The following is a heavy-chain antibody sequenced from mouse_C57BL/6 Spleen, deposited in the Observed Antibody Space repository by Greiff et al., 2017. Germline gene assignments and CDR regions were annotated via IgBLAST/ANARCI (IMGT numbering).Heavy chain of an antibody. CDR3: ARSLLGYYFDY. D-gene: IGHD2-1*01. CDR1: GYTFTSYW. V-gene: IGHV1-69*01. CDR2: IDPSDSYT. Sequence: QVQLQQPGAELVMPGASVKLSCKASGYTFTSYWMHWVKQRPGQGLEWIGEIDPSDSYTNYNQKFKGKSTLTVDKSSSTAYMQLSSLTSEDSAVYYCARSLLGYYFDYWGQGTTLTVSS. J-gene: IGHJ2*01.